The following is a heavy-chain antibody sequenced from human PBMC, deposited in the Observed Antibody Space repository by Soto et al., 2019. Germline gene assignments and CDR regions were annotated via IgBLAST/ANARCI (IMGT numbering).Heavy chain of an antibody. J-gene: IGHJ6*02. D-gene: IGHD6-13*01. Sequence: QVQLVESGGGVVQPGRSLRLSCAASGFTFSSYGMHWVRQAPGKGLEWVAVIWYDGSNKYYADSVKGRFTISRDNSKNTLYLQMNSLRAEDTAVYYCARCIAADYYGMDVWGQGITVTVSS. CDR3: ARCIAADYYGMDV. V-gene: IGHV3-33*01. CDR2: IWYDGSNK. CDR1: GFTFSSYG.